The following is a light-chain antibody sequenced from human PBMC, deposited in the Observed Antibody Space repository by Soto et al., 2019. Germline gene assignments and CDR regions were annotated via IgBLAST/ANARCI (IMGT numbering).Light chain of an antibody. CDR3: QNYDSSPIT. J-gene: IGKJ5*01. V-gene: IGKV3-20*01. Sequence: EIVLTQSPVTLSLSPGERATLSCRASQSVSSSYLAWYQQKPGQAPRLLIYGASSSATGIPDRFSGSGSGTYFTLTISRLEPEDLAVYYRQNYDSSPITFGQGTRLEIK. CDR1: QSVSSSY. CDR2: GAS.